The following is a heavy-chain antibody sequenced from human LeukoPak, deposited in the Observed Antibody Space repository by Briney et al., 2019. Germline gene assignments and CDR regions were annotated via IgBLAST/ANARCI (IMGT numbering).Heavy chain of an antibody. J-gene: IGHJ3*02. Sequence: SETPSLTCTVSGASITPTGTYYWSWIRQPPGKGLEWIGYIYYSGSTNYNPSLKSRVTISVDTSKNQFSLKLSSVTAADTAVYYCARGDDFWSGYYTGAFDIWGQGTMVTVSS. CDR3: ARGDDFWSGYYTGAFDI. CDR1: GASITPTGTYY. CDR2: IYYSGST. D-gene: IGHD3-3*01. V-gene: IGHV4-61*01.